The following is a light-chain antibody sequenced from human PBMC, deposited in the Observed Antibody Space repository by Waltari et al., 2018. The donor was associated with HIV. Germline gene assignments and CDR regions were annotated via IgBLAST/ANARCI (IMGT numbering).Light chain of an antibody. Sequence: QTVVTQEPSFSVSPGGTVTLTCGLTSGSVSSTYYPSWYQQTPGQAPRTLIYSTNTRSSGVPHLVSGSILENKAALTITGAQADDESDYYCVLYMGSGIWVFGGGTKLTVL. CDR1: SGSVSSTYY. V-gene: IGLV8-61*01. J-gene: IGLJ3*02. CDR3: VLYMGSGIWV. CDR2: STN.